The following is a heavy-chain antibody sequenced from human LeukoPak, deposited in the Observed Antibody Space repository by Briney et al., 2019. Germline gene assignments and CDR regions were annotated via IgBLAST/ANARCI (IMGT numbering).Heavy chain of an antibody. Sequence: PGGSLRLSCAASGFTFSSYAMSWVRQAPGKGLEWAANIKQDGSEKYYVDSVKGRFTISRDNAKNSLYLQMNSLRAEDTAVYYCARDDIPVIVVVPAVWGKGITVTVSS. J-gene: IGHJ6*04. CDR2: IKQDGSEK. CDR3: ARDDIPVIVVVPAV. D-gene: IGHD2-2*01. V-gene: IGHV3-7*01. CDR1: GFTFSSYA.